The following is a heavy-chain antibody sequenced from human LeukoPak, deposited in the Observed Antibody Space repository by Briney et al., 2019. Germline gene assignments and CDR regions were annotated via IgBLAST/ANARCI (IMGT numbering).Heavy chain of an antibody. Sequence: GGSLRLSCAVSRFTFDDYGMNWVRQAPGKGLEWVSDINWNGDSTRYADSVKGRFTISRDNAKNSLYLQMNSLRAEDTAVYYCAELGITMIGGVWGKGTTVTISS. CDR2: INWNGDST. V-gene: IGHV3-20*04. CDR3: AELGITMIGGV. D-gene: IGHD3-10*02. CDR1: RFTFDDYG. J-gene: IGHJ6*04.